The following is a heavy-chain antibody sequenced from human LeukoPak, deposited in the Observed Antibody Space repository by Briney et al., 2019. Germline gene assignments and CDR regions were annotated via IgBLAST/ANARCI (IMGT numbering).Heavy chain of an antibody. V-gene: IGHV3-23*01. J-gene: IGHJ6*02. CDR1: GFTFSSYA. CDR3: AKRGDSGSYHYYYGMDG. CDR2: ISGSGGST. Sequence: GASLRLSCAASGFTFSSYAMSWVRQAPGKGLEWVSAISGSGGSTYYADSVKGRFTISRDNSKNTLYLQMNSLRAEDTAVYYCAKRGDSGSYHYYYGMDGGGQGTTVTVS. D-gene: IGHD1-26*01.